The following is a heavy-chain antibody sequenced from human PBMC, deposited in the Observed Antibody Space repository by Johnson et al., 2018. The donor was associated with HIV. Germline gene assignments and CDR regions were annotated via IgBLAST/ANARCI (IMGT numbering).Heavy chain of an antibody. V-gene: IGHV3-64*01. CDR1: RFTFSSYW. D-gene: IGHD1-1*01. CDR3: TTGAFHAYDM. Sequence: MHLVESGGGLVKPGGSLRLSCAASRFTFSSYWMHWVRQVPGKGLEYVSAISSNGGSTYYANSVKGRFTISRDNSKNTLYLQMNSLRAEDTAVYYCTTGAFHAYDMWGQGTMVTVSS. J-gene: IGHJ3*02. CDR2: ISSNGGST.